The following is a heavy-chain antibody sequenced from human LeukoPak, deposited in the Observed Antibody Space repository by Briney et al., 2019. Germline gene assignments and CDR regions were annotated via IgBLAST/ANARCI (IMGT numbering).Heavy chain of an antibody. V-gene: IGHV4-30-2*01. CDR3: VRGLVSNDAFDI. D-gene: IGHD3/OR15-3a*01. CDR2: IYHSGST. J-gene: IGHJ3*02. CDR1: GGSISSGGYS. Sequence: SETLSLTCAVSGGSISSGGYSWSWIRQPPGKGLEWIGYIYHSGSTYYNPSLKSRVTISVDRSKNQFSLKLSSVTAADTAVYYCVRGLVSNDAFDIWGQGTMVTVSS.